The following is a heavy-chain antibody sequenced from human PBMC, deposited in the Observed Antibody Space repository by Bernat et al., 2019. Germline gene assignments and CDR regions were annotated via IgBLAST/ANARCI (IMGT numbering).Heavy chain of an antibody. CDR1: GFTVSSNY. CDR2: IYSGGST. CDR3: ASRYCSGGSCYREGLGY. Sequence: EVQLVETGGGLIQPGGSLRLSCAASGFTVSSNYMSWVRQAPGKGLEWVSVIYSGGSTYYADSVKGRFTISRDNPKNTLYLQMNSLRAEDSAVYYCASRYCSGGSCYREGLGYWGQGTLVTVSS. J-gene: IGHJ4*02. D-gene: IGHD2-15*01. V-gene: IGHV3-53*02.